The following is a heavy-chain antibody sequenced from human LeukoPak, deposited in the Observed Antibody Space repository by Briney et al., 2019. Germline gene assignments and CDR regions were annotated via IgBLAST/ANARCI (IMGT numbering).Heavy chain of an antibody. CDR2: IYHSGST. V-gene: IGHV4-38-2*02. D-gene: IGHD3-10*01. Sequence: SETLSLTCTVSGYSISSGYYWGWIRQPPGKGLEWIGSIYHSGSTYYNPSLKSRVTISVDTSKNQFSLKLSSVTAADTAVYYCATVSRGPYYYYMDVWGKGTTVTISS. CDR1: GYSISSGYY. J-gene: IGHJ6*03. CDR3: ATVSRGPYYYYMDV.